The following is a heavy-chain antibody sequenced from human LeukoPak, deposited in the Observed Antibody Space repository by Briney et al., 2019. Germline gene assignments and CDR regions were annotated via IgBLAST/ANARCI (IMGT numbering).Heavy chain of an antibody. CDR3: ATTRDYYDTSGYTLLQD. CDR2: IIPILGTA. CDR1: GGTFSTYA. J-gene: IGHJ1*01. D-gene: IGHD3-22*01. Sequence: GASVKVSCKASGGTFSTYAISWVRQAPGQGLEWMGGIIPILGTANYAQRFQGRVTLTADESSSTAYMALSSLRSEDTAMYYRATTRDYYDTSGYTLLQDWGQGTLVTVSS. V-gene: IGHV1-69*13.